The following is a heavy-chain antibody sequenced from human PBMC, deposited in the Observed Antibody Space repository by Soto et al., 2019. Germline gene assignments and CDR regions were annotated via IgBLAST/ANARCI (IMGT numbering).Heavy chain of an antibody. V-gene: IGHV3-23*01. J-gene: IGHJ5*02. D-gene: IGHD2-15*01. Sequence: EVQLLESGGGLVQPGGSLRLSCAASGFTFSSYAMSWVRQAPGKGLEWVSAISGSTRYYADSVKGRFTISRDNAKNSLYLQMNSLRAEDTAVYYCARGTYRISGSGSNWFDPWGQGTLVTVSS. CDR3: ARGTYRISGSGSNWFDP. CDR1: GFTFSSYA. CDR2: ISGSTR.